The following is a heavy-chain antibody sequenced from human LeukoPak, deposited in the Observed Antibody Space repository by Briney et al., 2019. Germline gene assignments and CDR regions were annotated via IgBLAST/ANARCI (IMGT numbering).Heavy chain of an antibody. V-gene: IGHV3-21*01. D-gene: IGHD2-8*01. CDR1: GFTFSSYS. CDR2: ISSSSSYI. CDR3: ARAEVLMVYAIDY. J-gene: IGHJ4*02. Sequence: PGGSLRLSCAASGFTFSSYSMNRVRQAPGKVLEWVSSISSSSSYIYYADSVKGRFTISRDNAKNSLYLQMNSLRAEDTAVYYCARAEVLMVYAIDYWGQGTLVPVSS.